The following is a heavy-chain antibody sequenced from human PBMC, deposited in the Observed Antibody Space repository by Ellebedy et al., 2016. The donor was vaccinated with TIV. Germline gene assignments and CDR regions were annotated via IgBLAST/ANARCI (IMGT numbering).Heavy chain of an antibody. V-gene: IGHV4-4*02. CDR3: AKDSGTNVADDGRGISWFES. J-gene: IGHJ5*01. D-gene: IGHD1/OR15-1a*01. CDR2: ILRGGTT. CDR1: GASVSTTNR. Sequence: SETLSLTCAVSGASVSTTNRWSWVRQPPGKGLEWIGEILRGGTTHYNPSLESRVTISVDKSRNQFSLKITSVTAAATAIYYCAKDSGTNVADDGRGISWFESWGQGTLVTVSS.